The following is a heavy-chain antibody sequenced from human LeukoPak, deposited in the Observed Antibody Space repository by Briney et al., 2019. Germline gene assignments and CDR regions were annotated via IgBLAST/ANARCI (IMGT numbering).Heavy chain of an antibody. CDR3: ATFTVAGSGGQEGWFDP. J-gene: IGHJ5*02. CDR2: INHSGST. D-gene: IGHD6-19*01. V-gene: IGHV4-34*01. CDR1: GGSFSGYY. Sequence: PSETLSLTCAVYGGSFSGYYWSWIRQPPGKGLEWIGEINHSGSTNYNPSLKSRVTISVDASKNQFSLKLSSVTGADTAVYYCATFTVAGSGGQEGWFDPWGQGTLVSVSS.